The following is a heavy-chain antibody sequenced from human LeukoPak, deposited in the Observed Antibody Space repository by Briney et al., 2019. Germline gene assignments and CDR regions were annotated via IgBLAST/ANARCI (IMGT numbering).Heavy chain of an antibody. Sequence: GGSVRLSCAASGFTFSSYWMSWVRQAPGKGLEWVANIKQDGSEKYYVDSVKGRFTISRDNAKNSLYLQMNSLRVEDTALYYCAKDRGGSSELGDAFDVWGQGTMVRVSS. CDR1: GFTFSSYW. CDR2: IKQDGSEK. D-gene: IGHD1-26*01. CDR3: AKDRGGSSELGDAFDV. V-gene: IGHV3-7*03. J-gene: IGHJ3*01.